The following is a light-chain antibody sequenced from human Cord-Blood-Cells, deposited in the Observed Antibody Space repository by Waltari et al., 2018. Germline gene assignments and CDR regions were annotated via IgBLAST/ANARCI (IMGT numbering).Light chain of an antibody. CDR1: SSDVGGYNY. V-gene: IGLV2-11*01. Sequence: QSALTQPRSVSGSPGQSVTIPCTGTSSDVGGYNYVSWYQQHPGKAPKLMIYDVSKRPSGVPDRCSGSKSGNTASLTISGLQAEDEADYYCCSYAGSYTFGYVFGTGTKVTVL. CDR2: DVS. J-gene: IGLJ1*01. CDR3: CSYAGSYTFGYV.